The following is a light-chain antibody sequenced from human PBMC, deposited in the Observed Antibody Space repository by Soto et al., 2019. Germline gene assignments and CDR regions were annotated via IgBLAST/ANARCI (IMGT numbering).Light chain of an antibody. V-gene: IGKV3-20*01. CDR3: QQYGSSPT. J-gene: IGKJ4*01. CDR1: QSVSSSY. CDR2: GAS. Sequence: EIVLTQSPGTLSLSPGERATLSCRASQSVSSSYLAWYQQKPGQAPRLLIYGASSRATGIPDRFSGSGSGTDFTLTISRLEPEDFAVYYCQQYGSSPTFGGVTNVDIK.